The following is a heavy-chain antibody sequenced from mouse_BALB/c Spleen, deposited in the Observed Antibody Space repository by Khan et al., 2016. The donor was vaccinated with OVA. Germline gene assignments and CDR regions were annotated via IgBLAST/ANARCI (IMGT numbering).Heavy chain of an antibody. CDR3: ARGTDRFDY. Sequence: QVQLQQSGPELKKPGETVKISCKASGYTFTNYGMNWVKQAPGKGLKWIGWINTNTGEPTYDEEFKGRFAFTVETSASTAYLQLNNLKNEDTATYFCARGTDRFDYWGQGPTLTVAS. CDR1: GYTFTNYG. J-gene: IGHJ2*01. D-gene: IGHD2-14*01. CDR2: INTNTGEP. V-gene: IGHV9-3*02.